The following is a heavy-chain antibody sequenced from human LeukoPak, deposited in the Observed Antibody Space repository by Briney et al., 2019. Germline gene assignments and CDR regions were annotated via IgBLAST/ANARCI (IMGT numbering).Heavy chain of an antibody. CDR2: ISYDGSNK. Sequence: GGSLRLSCAATGFTVRTYAVHWVRQAPGKGLEWVAVISYDGSNKYYADSVKGRFTISKDNSKNTLYLQMNSLRPEDTPVYYCARDLLHDILTGYPLGGMDVWGRGTTVTVS. CDR3: ARDLLHDILTGYPLGGMDV. CDR1: GFTVRTYA. D-gene: IGHD3-9*01. J-gene: IGHJ6*02. V-gene: IGHV3-30-3*01.